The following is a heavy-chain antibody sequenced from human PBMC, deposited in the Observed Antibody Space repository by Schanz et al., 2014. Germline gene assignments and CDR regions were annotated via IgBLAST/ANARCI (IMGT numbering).Heavy chain of an antibody. Sequence: VQVVQSGGGLVKPGGSLRLSCAASGFTFSSYALHWVRQAPGKGLEWVSYISSSSSTRYYADSVKGRFTISRDNAKNTLYLQMNSLRAEDTAVYYCAKSDAFDIWGQGTLVTVSS. V-gene: IGHV3-48*03. J-gene: IGHJ3*02. CDR1: GFTFSSYA. CDR2: ISSSSSTR. CDR3: AKSDAFDI.